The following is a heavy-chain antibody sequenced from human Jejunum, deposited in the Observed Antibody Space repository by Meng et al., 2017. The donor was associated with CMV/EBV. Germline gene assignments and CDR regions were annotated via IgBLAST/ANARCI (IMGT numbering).Heavy chain of an antibody. V-gene: IGHV3-23*01. CDR3: AKDGMGCGGDCYVYYFDW. CDR2: ISANGHST. CDR1: GFTFRANA. J-gene: IGHJ4*02. Sequence: LLESGGGLVQPGESLRLSCAVSGFTFRANAMNWVRQDRGKGLEWVSGISANGHSTYYADSVKGRFTISRDNSKNTVYLQMSSLRAEDTAVYYCAKDGMGCGGDCYVYYFDWWGQGTLVTVSS. D-gene: IGHD2-21*02.